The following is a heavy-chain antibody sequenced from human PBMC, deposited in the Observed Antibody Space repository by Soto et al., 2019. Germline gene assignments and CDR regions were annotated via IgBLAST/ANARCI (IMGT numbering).Heavy chain of an antibody. D-gene: IGHD6-19*01. J-gene: IGHJ6*02. Sequence: SETLSLTCTVSGGSISSGGYYWSWIRQHPGKGLEWIGNIYYTGSTHYDPSLKSRTTISLDTSKNQISLKLSSVTAADTAVYYCASSPVTGIYYAMDVWGQGTTVTVSS. V-gene: IGHV4-31*03. CDR1: GGSISSGGYY. CDR2: IYYTGST. CDR3: ASSPVTGIYYAMDV.